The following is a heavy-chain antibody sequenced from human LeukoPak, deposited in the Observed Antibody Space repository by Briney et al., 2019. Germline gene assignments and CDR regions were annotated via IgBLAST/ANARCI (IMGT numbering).Heavy chain of an antibody. CDR1: SGSISSGRYY. Sequence: SQTLSLTCTVSSGSISSGRYYWSWIRQPAGKGLEWIGRTDISGSTYYNPSLKSRVTISVDTSKNQFSLKLNSVTAADTAVYYCARGKLELTILDYWGQGTLVTVSS. V-gene: IGHV4-61*02. J-gene: IGHJ4*02. CDR2: TDISGST. D-gene: IGHD1-7*01. CDR3: ARGKLELTILDY.